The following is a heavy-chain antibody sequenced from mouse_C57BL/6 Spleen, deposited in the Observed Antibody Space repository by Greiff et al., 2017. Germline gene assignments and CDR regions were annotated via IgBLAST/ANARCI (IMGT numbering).Heavy chain of an antibody. CDR2: INPGSGGT. V-gene: IGHV1-54*01. CDR1: GYAFTNYL. Sequence: VQLQQSGAELVRPGTSVKVSCKASGYAFTNYLIEWVKQRPGQGLEWIGVINPGSGGTNYNEKFKGKATLTADKSSSTAYMQLSSLTSEDSAVDCCARDDVPSGDYFDYWGQGTTLTVSS. J-gene: IGHJ2*01. D-gene: IGHD3-1*01. CDR3: ARDDVPSGDYFDY.